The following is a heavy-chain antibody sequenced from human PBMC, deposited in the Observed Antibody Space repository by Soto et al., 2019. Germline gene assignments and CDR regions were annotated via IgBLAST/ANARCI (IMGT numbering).Heavy chain of an antibody. D-gene: IGHD3-10*01. CDR2: ISSSSSTI. CDR1: GFTFSSYS. J-gene: IGHJ4*02. Sequence: PGGSLRLSCAASGFTFSSYSMNWVRQAPGKGLEWVSYISSSSSTIYYADSVKGRFTISRDNAKNSLYLQMNSLRAEDTAVYYCAKDLATASYGSGSYYPDYWGQGTLVTVSS. V-gene: IGHV3-48*01. CDR3: AKDLATASYGSGSYYPDY.